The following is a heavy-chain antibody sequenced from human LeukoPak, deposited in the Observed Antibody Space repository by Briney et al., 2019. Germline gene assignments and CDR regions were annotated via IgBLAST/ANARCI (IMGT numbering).Heavy chain of an antibody. V-gene: IGHV3-33*01. CDR2: IWHDGSSK. CDR1: GFTFSTYG. CDR3: ARDSDYGDGFDY. J-gene: IGHJ4*02. D-gene: IGHD4-17*01. Sequence: HPGGSLRLSCAASGFTFSTYGVHWVRQAPGKGLEWVAVIWHDGSSKYYADSVKGRFLLSRDNSLNTVYLQMNSLRAEDTAVYYCARDSDYGDGFDYWGQGILVTVSS.